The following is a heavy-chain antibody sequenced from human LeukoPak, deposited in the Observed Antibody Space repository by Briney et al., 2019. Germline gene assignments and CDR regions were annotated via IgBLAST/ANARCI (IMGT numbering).Heavy chain of an antibody. V-gene: IGHV4-59*08. CDR2: IYYSGST. CDR3: ARGGVQLSNYYYMDV. D-gene: IGHD6-6*01. Sequence: YIYYSGSTNYNPSLKSRVTISVDTSKNQFSLKLSSVTAADTAVYYCARGGVQLSNYYYMDVWGKGTTVTVSS. J-gene: IGHJ6*03.